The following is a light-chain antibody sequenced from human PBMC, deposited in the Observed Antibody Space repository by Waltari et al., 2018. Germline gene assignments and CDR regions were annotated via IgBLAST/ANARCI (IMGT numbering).Light chain of an antibody. CDR3: QQYDTYPRT. CDR2: AAS. CDR1: QDICNH. J-gene: IGKJ1*01. Sequence: IQMTQSPSSLSAAVGDRVTITCRPSQDICNHLAWFQQKPGKAPKSRIYAASTLQSGVPSKFTGSGSGTDFTLTINSLQPEDFATYYCQQYDTYPRTFGQGTKVEVK. V-gene: IGKV1-16*02.